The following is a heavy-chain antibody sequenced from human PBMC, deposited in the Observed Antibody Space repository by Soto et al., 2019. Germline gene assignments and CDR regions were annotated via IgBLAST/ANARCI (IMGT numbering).Heavy chain of an antibody. CDR2: IKSKTDGGTT. CDR1: GFTFSNAW. V-gene: IGHV3-15*01. J-gene: IGHJ4*02. CDR3: TTFTFGGVIVDY. Sequence: GSLRLSCAASGFTFSNAWMSWVRQAPGKGLEWVGRIKSKTDGGTTDYAAPVKGRFTISRDDSKNTLYLQMNSLKTEDTAVYYCTTFTFGGVIVDYWGQGTLVTVSS. D-gene: IGHD3-16*02.